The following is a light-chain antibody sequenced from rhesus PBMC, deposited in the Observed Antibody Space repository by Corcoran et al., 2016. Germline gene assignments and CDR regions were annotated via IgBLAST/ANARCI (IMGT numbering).Light chain of an antibody. Sequence: DIQMTQSPSSLSASVGDTVTLTCLASQGISSYLAWYQQKPGKAPKPLLSYASNLKSGVPSRFSGSGSGTAFTLTISSLPPADFATYYCQRYNSVPFTFGPGTKLDIK. J-gene: IGKJ3*01. CDR3: QRYNSVPFT. V-gene: IGKV1-37*01. CDR2: YAS. CDR1: QGISSY.